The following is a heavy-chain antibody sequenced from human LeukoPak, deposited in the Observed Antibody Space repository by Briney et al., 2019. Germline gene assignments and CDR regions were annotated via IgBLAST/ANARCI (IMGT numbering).Heavy chain of an antibody. J-gene: IGHJ3*02. CDR1: GGSISSSNW. Sequence: PSETLSLTCAVSGGSISSSNWWSWVRQPPGKELERIGEIYHSGSTNYNPSLKSRVTISVDKSKNQFSLKLSSVTAADTAVYYCARVYSSSWYPHDAFDIWGQGTMVTVSS. D-gene: IGHD6-13*01. CDR2: IYHSGST. CDR3: ARVYSSSWYPHDAFDI. V-gene: IGHV4-4*02.